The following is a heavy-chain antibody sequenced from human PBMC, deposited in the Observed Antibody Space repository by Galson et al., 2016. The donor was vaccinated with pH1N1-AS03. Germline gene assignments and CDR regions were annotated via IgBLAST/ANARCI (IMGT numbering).Heavy chain of an antibody. V-gene: IGHV3-74*01. CDR1: GFTFTTYW. CDR2: INNEGTST. Sequence: SLRLSCAASGFTFTTYWMHWVRQAPGGGLVWVSSINNEGTSTRGTDSVKGRFFISRDNAKNTVYLQMNSLRAEDTAVYYCARQDRSGYFHGLDVWGRGTTVTVPS. J-gene: IGHJ3*01. CDR3: ARQDRSGYFHGLDV. D-gene: IGHD3-22*01.